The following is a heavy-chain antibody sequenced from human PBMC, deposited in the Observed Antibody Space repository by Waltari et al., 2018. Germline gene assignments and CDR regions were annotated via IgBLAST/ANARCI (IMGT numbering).Heavy chain of an antibody. J-gene: IGHJ5*02. D-gene: IGHD3-16*01. Sequence: QVQLVQSGAEVQKPGSSVKVSCTASGGPFGSYAIHWVRQAPGEGLEWMGGIIPIFGTAPNYAQKFQGRLTVTADESTATVYMDLSSLRSDDTAVYYCARRQLGGPFDPWGQGTLVSVSS. CDR1: GGPFGSYA. V-gene: IGHV1-69*12. CDR3: ARRQLGGPFDP. CDR2: IIPIFGTAP.